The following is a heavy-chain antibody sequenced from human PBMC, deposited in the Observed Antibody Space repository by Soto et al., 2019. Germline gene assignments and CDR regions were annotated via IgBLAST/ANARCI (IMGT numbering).Heavy chain of an antibody. V-gene: IGHV3-33*01. Sequence: PGGSLRLSCAASGFTFSSYGMHWVRQAPGKGLEWVAVIWYDGSNKYYADSVKGRFTISRDNSKNTLYLQMNSLRAEDTAVYYCARAGGYSYGHYEYWGQGTLVTVSS. CDR2: IWYDGSNK. J-gene: IGHJ4*02. D-gene: IGHD5-18*01. CDR1: GFTFSSYG. CDR3: ARAGGYSYGHYEY.